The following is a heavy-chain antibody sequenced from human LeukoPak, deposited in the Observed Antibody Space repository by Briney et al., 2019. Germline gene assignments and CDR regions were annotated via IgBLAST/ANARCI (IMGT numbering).Heavy chain of an antibody. V-gene: IGHV3-33*01. CDR1: GFTFINYG. J-gene: IGHJ4*02. D-gene: IGHD1-14*01. CDR3: ARDPDRSGFDH. Sequence: GGSLRLSCAASGFTFINYGMYWIRLAPGKGLEWVATVWYDGNNKYYADSVRGRFTISRDNSKNTLYLQMNSLRVEDTAIYYCARDPDRSGFDHWGQGILVTVSS. CDR2: VWYDGNNK.